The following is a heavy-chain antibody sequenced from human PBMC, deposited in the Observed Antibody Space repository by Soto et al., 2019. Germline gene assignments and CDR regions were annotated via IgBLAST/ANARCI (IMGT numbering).Heavy chain of an antibody. Sequence: GESLKISCKGSGYSFTSYWIGWVRQMPGKGLEWMGIIYPGDSDTRYSPSFQGQVTISADKSISTAYLQWSSLKASDTAIYYCARSKYYDFWSGYYYYYYYMDVWGKGTTVTVS. J-gene: IGHJ6*03. D-gene: IGHD3-3*01. V-gene: IGHV5-51*01. CDR3: ARSKYYDFWSGYYYYYYYMDV. CDR1: GYSFTSYW. CDR2: IYPGDSDT.